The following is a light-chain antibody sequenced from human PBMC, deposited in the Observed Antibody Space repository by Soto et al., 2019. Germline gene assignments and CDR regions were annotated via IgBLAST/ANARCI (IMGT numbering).Light chain of an antibody. CDR3: CSYAGSYTFDV. CDR2: DVS. Sequence: QSALTQPRSVSGSPGQSVTISCTGTSSDVGGYNYVSWYQQHPGKAPKLMIYDVSKRPSGVPDRFSGSKSGNTASLTISGLQAEDEADYYCCSYAGSYTFDVFXXXXXXTVL. CDR1: SSDVGGYNY. J-gene: IGLJ1*01. V-gene: IGLV2-11*01.